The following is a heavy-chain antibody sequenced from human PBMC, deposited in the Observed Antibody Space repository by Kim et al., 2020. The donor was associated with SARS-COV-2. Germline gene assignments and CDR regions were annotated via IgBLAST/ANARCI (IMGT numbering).Heavy chain of an antibody. D-gene: IGHD1-26*01. CDR3: ARGGPGPNNWFDP. CDR1: GFTVTRNY. V-gene: IGHV3-53*01. Sequence: GGSLRLSCAGSGFTVTRNYMSWVRLAPGKGLDWVAVIYSDDITHYADSVKGRFTISRDYSKNTLYLQMNSLRFEDTAVYYCARGGPGPNNWFDPWGQGTLVTVSS. J-gene: IGHJ5*02. CDR2: IYSDDIT.